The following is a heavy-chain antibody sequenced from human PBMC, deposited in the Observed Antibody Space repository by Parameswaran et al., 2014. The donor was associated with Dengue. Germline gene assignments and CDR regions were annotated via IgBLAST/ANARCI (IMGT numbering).Heavy chain of an antibody. J-gene: IGHJ5*02. CDR2: INANTGNP. D-gene: IGHD1-26*01. V-gene: IGHV7-4-1*02. Sequence: WVRQAPGQGLEWMGWINANTGNPTYAQGFTGRFVFSLDTSVNTAYLQISSLKAEDTAVYYCARSRAPDPWGQGTLVTVSS. CDR3: ARSRAPDP.